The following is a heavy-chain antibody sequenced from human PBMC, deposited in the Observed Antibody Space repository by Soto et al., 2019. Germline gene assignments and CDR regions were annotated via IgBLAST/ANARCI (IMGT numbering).Heavy chain of an antibody. V-gene: IGHV4-39*01. CDR1: GGSMSTSYY. CDR3: ASLWFGEADY. D-gene: IGHD3-10*01. J-gene: IGHJ4*02. CDR2: IYYSGSS. Sequence: QLQLQESGPGLLKPSETLSLTCTVSGGSMSTSYYWGWIRQPPGKGLEWIGSIYYSGSSYYNPSLKSRVTISVDTSKYQFTLKLTSVTAADTSVYYCASLWFGEADYWGQGTLVTVSS.